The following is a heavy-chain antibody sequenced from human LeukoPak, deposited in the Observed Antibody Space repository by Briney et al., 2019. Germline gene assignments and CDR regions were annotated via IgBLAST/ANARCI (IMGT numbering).Heavy chain of an antibody. CDR3: ASYPSYWYFDL. CDR2: ISSSGSTI. Sequence: PGGSLRLSCAASEFTFSDYYMSWIRQAPGKGLEWVSYISSSGSTIYYADSVKGRFTISRDNAKNSLYLQMNSLRAEDTAVYYCASYPSYWYFDLWGRGTLVTVSS. V-gene: IGHV3-11*04. J-gene: IGHJ2*01. CDR1: EFTFSDYY.